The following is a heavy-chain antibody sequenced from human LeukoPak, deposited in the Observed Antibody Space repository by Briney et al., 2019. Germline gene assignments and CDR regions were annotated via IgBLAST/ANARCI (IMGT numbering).Heavy chain of an antibody. CDR2: INPSGGST. CDR3: ASSGYCTNGVCYKGAFDI. J-gene: IGHJ3*02. D-gene: IGHD2-8*01. CDR1: GYIFTSYY. V-gene: IGHV1-46*01. Sequence: ASVKVSCKASGYIFTSYYMHWVRQAPGQGLEWMGIINPSGGSTSYAQKFQGRVTMTRDMSTSTVYMELSSLRSEDTAVYYCASSGYCTNGVCYKGAFDIWGQGTMVTVSS.